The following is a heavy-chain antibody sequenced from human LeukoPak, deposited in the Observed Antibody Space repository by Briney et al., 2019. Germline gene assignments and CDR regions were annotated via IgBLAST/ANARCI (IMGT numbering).Heavy chain of an antibody. Sequence: SETLSLTCTVSGGSIGSSSYYWGRIRQPPGKGLEWIGSIYYSGSTYSNPSLKSRVTISVDTSKNQFSLKLSSVTAADTAVYYCARQLGYCSSTSCYADKVDYWGQGTLVTVSS. V-gene: IGHV4-39*01. CDR2: IYYSGST. D-gene: IGHD2-2*01. CDR1: GGSIGSSSYY. J-gene: IGHJ4*02. CDR3: ARQLGYCSSTSCYADKVDY.